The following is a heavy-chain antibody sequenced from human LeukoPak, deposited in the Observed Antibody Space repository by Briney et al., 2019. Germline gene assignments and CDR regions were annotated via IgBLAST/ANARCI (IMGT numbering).Heavy chain of an antibody. CDR2: IYTSGST. CDR3: ARDRLIAVAGSWFDP. Sequence: SETLSLTCTVSGGSTSSYYWSWIRQPAGKGLEWIGRIYTSGSTNYNPSLKSRVTMSVDTSKNQFSLKLSSVTAADTAVYYCARDRLIAVAGSWFDPWGQGTLVTVSS. V-gene: IGHV4-4*07. J-gene: IGHJ5*02. CDR1: GGSTSSYY. D-gene: IGHD6-19*01.